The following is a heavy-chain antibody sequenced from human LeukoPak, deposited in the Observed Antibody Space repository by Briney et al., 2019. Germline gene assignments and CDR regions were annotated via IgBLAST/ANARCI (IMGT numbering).Heavy chain of an antibody. Sequence: SETLSLTCTVSGGSISSYYWGWIRQPPGKGLEWIGSIYYSGSTYYNPSLKSRVTISVDTSKNQFSLKLSSVTAADTAVYHCARDGHNGMSVTTAGDAFDIWGQGTMVTVSS. CDR3: ARDGHNGMSVTTAGDAFDI. V-gene: IGHV4-39*07. D-gene: IGHD4-17*01. J-gene: IGHJ3*02. CDR2: IYYSGST. CDR1: GGSISSYY.